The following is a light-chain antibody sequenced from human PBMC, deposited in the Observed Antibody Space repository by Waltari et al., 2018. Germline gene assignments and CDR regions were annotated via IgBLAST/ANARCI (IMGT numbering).Light chain of an antibody. CDR2: VNSDGRH. J-gene: IGLJ3*02. CDR3: QTGGHGTWV. V-gene: IGLV4-69*01. CDR1: SGHSTNV. Sequence: QLVLTQSPSAPASLGASVKLTCTLSSGHSTNVIACLKKRTEKGPQYLMKVNSDGRHNKGAEIPDRFSGSSSGAERYLTICRLQSEDEADYYCQTGGHGTWVFGGGPKLTVL.